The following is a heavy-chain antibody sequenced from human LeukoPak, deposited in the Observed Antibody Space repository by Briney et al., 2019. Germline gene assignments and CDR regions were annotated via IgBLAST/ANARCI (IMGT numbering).Heavy chain of an antibody. J-gene: IGHJ4*02. Sequence: SETLSLTCAASGYSISSGYYWGWIRQPPGKGLEWIGSTYHSGSTYYNPSLKSRVTISVDTSKNQFSLKLSSVTAADTAVYHCAREGSGYDSPYYFDYWGQGTLVTVSS. D-gene: IGHD5-12*01. CDR2: TYHSGST. CDR1: GYSISSGYY. V-gene: IGHV4-38-2*02. CDR3: AREGSGYDSPYYFDY.